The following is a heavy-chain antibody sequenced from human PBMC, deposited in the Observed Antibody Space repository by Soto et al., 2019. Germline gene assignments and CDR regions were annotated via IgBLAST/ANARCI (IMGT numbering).Heavy chain of an antibody. CDR1: GGSISSGGYY. J-gene: IGHJ5*02. D-gene: IGHD6-6*01. V-gene: IGHV4-31*03. CDR2: IYYSGST. Sequence: SETLSLTCTVSGGSISSGGYYWSWIRQHPGKGLEWFGYIYYSGSTYYNPSLKSRVTISVDTSKNQFSLELSSLRSEDTAVYYCASWYSSSSVGFDPWGQGTLVTV. CDR3: ASWYSSSSVGFDP.